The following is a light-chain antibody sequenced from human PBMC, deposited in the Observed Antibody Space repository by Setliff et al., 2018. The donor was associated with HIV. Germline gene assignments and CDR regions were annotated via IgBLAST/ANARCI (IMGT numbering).Light chain of an antibody. V-gene: IGLV1-51*01. CDR1: NSNIESNH. J-gene: IGLJ2*01. CDR2: DTY. Sequence: QSVLAQAPSVSAAPGQKVTISCSGSNSNIESNHVSWYQQLPGTAPKLLIYDTYERPSGIPDRFSGSKSGTSATLGITGLQTGDEADYFCGTWDTSLNIVLFGGGTK. CDR3: GTWDTSLNIVL.